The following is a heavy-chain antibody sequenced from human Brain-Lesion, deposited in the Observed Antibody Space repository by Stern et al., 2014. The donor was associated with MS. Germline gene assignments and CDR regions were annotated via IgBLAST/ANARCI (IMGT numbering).Heavy chain of an antibody. Sequence: EVQLVESGGGVVQPGRSLRLSCEASGFSFEDHGMHWVRQAPGKGLEWVAGITWNSGTSAYADSVKGRFTISRDDDKNSLYLHMNGLRAEDTALYYCAKDMMDYFGSGTFGSFDHWGQGTLVTVSS. CDR2: ITWNSGTS. J-gene: IGHJ4*02. CDR3: AKDMMDYFGSGTFGSFDH. CDR1: GFSFEDHG. D-gene: IGHD3-10*01. V-gene: IGHV3-9*01.